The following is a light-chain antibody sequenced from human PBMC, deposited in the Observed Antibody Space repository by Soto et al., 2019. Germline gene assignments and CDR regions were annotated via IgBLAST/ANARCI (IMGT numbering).Light chain of an antibody. CDR2: EVS. J-gene: IGLJ1*01. Sequence: QSVLTQPASVSGSPGQAITISCSGSNSDVGAYRYVSWYQQHPGKAPKLMIYEVSNRPSGVSERFSGSKSGNTTSLTIFGLQAEDEADYYCSSYTITSTYVFGTGTKSPS. V-gene: IGLV2-14*01. CDR1: NSDVGAYRY. CDR3: SSYTITSTYV.